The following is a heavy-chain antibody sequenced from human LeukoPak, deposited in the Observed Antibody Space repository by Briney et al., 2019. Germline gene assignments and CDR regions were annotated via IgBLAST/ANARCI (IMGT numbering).Heavy chain of an antibody. D-gene: IGHD2-15*01. V-gene: IGHV3-48*03. CDR3: ARNPSYCSGGSCYYFYGMDV. Sequence: GGSLRLSCAASGFTFSTYEMNWVRQAPGKGLEWVSYIGSSNTIYYADSVKGRFTISRDNAKNSLYLQMNSLRAEDTAVYYCARNPSYCSGGSCYYFYGMDVWGKGTTVTVSS. J-gene: IGHJ6*04. CDR1: GFTFSTYE. CDR2: IGSSNTI.